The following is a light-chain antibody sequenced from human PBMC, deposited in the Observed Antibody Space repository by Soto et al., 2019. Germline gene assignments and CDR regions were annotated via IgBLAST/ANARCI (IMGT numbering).Light chain of an antibody. V-gene: IGKV3-20*01. CDR3: QQYGSSTI. Sequence: DIVLTQSPGTLSLSPGERATLSCRASQSVSSNYLAWYQQKPGQPPRLLIYGASSRATGIPDRFSGSGSGTDFTLTIGRLEPEDFAVYYCQQYGSSTIFGQRTKLEIK. J-gene: IGKJ2*01. CDR2: GAS. CDR1: QSVSSNY.